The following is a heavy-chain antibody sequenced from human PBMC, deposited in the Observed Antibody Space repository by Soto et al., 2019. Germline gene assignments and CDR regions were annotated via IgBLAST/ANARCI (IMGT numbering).Heavy chain of an antibody. D-gene: IGHD3-10*01. Sequence: QVQLQESGPGLVRPSQTLSLSCTVSGGSISNSANHWSWIRQHPGEGLEWIGYIYYSGGTYYSPSLKGRVTMSIDASKNQFSLKLSSVPAADTAVYYCAKGVRGVPNWFDPWGQGTLVTVSS. J-gene: IGHJ5*02. CDR1: GGSISNSANH. V-gene: IGHV4-31*03. CDR2: IYYSGGT. CDR3: AKGVRGVPNWFDP.